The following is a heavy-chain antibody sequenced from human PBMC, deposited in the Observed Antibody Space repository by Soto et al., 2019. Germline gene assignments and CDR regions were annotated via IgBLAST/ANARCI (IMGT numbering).Heavy chain of an antibody. CDR1: GGTFSSYA. CDR3: ARGDNYGSDTRVYYGMDV. CDR2: ISPIFGTA. V-gene: IGHV1-69*13. Sequence: SVKVSCKASGGTFSSYAISWVRQAPGQGLEWMGGISPIFGTANYAQKFQGRVTITADESTSTAYMELSSLRSEDTAVYYCARGDNYGSDTRVYYGMDVWGQGTTVTVSS. J-gene: IGHJ6*02. D-gene: IGHD3-10*01.